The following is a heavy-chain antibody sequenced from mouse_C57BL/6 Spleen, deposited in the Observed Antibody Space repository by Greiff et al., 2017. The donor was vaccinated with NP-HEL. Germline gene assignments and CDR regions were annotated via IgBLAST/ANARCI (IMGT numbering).Heavy chain of an antibody. J-gene: IGHJ2*01. Sequence: EVQLQQSGAELVRPGASVKLSCTASGFNIKDYYMHWVKQRPEQGLEWIGRIDPEDGDTEYAPKFQGKATMTADTSSNTAYLQLSSLTSEDTAVYYCTIETAQATEYYFDYWGQGTTLTVSS. D-gene: IGHD3-2*02. CDR3: TIETAQATEYYFDY. V-gene: IGHV14-1*01. CDR1: GFNIKDYY. CDR2: IDPEDGDT.